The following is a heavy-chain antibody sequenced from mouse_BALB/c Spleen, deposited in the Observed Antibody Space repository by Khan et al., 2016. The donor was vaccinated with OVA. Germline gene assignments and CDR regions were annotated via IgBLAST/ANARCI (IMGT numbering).Heavy chain of an antibody. V-gene: IGHV3-2*02. Sequence: VQLKESGPGLVKPSQSLSLTCTVTGYSITSDYAWNWIRQFPGNKLEWMGYISYSGNTKYNPSLKSRISITRDTYKNQFFLQLNFVTIEDTATYYCARIQGGDFDYWGQGTTLTGSS. D-gene: IGHD3-2*02. CDR2: ISYSGNT. J-gene: IGHJ2*01. CDR1: GYSITSDYA. CDR3: ARIQGGDFDY.